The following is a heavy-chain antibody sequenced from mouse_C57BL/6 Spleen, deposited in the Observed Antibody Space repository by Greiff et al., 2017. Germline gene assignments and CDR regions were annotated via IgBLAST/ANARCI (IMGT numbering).Heavy chain of an antibody. V-gene: IGHV2-5*01. CDR3: AKNWCYDDWYFDV. J-gene: IGHJ1*03. D-gene: IGHD2-12*01. CDR2: IWRGGST. CDR1: GFSLTSYG. Sequence: VQVVESGPGLVQPSQSLSITCTVSGFSLTSYGVHWVRQSPGKGLEWLGVIWRGGSTDYNAAFFSRLSLTKDNSKSQVFFDMNSLQADDTAIYYGAKNWCYDDWYFDVWGTGTTVTVSS.